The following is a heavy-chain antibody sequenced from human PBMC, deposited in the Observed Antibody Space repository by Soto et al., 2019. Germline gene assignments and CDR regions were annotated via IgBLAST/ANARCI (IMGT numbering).Heavy chain of an antibody. CDR2: ISSSSTI. V-gene: IGHV3-48*02. CDR1: GFTFSSYS. J-gene: IGHJ4*02. CDR3: ARDYYDSSGYLGLLDY. D-gene: IGHD3-22*01. Sequence: EVQLVESGGGLVQPGGSLRLSCAASGFTFSSYSMNWVRQAPGKGLEWVSYISSSSTIYYADSVKGRFTISRDNAKNSLYLQMNSLRDEDTAVYYCARDYYDSSGYLGLLDYWGQGTLVTVSS.